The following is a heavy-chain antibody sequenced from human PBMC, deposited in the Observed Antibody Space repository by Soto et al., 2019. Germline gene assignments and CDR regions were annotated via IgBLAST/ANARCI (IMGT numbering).Heavy chain of an antibody. Sequence: QVQLVQSGAEVKQPGASASVSCKASGYNFTTYVVHWLRQAPGQGPEWMGWINCGSGNTVYSQKFQGRVTFTRDTSARTAYMELNSLTSGDTAVYFCARGYTSGWTFDFWGRGTLGTVSS. CDR2: INCGSGNT. CDR3: ARGYTSGWTFDF. D-gene: IGHD6-19*01. J-gene: IGHJ4*02. CDR1: GYNFTTYV. V-gene: IGHV1-3*01.